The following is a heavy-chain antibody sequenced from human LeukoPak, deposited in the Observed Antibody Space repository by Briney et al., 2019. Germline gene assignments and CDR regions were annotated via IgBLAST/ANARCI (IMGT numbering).Heavy chain of an antibody. Sequence: SETLSLTCTVSGGSISSYYWSWIRQPAGKGLEWIGRIYTSGGTNYNPSLKSRVTMSVDTSKNQFSLKLSSVTAADTAVYYCAREVRWLRPKNYYYYYMDVWGKGTTVTVSS. V-gene: IGHV4-4*07. CDR2: IYTSGGT. CDR3: AREVRWLRPKNYYYYYMDV. J-gene: IGHJ6*03. D-gene: IGHD5-12*01. CDR1: GGSISSYY.